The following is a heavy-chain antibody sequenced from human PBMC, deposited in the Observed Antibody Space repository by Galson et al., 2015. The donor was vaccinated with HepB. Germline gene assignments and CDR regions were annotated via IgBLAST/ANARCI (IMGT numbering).Heavy chain of an antibody. Sequence: SLRLSCAASGFTFSSYAMHWVRQAPGKGLEYVSAISSNGGSTYYADSVKGRFTISRDNSKNTLYLQMSSLRAEDTAVYYCVKDGLERRYGYYYYGMDVWGQGTTATVSS. J-gene: IGHJ6*02. CDR1: GFTFSSYA. V-gene: IGHV3-64D*06. CDR2: ISSNGGST. D-gene: IGHD1-1*01. CDR3: VKDGLERRYGYYYYGMDV.